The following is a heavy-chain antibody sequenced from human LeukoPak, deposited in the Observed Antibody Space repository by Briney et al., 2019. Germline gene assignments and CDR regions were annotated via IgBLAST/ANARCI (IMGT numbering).Heavy chain of an antibody. CDR1: GGSISSYY. J-gene: IGHJ4*02. V-gene: IGHV4-59*01. D-gene: IGHD6-19*01. CDR3: ARGRGGPVAGPYFDY. Sequence: PSETLSLTCIVSGGSISSYYWSWVRQPPGKGLEWIGYIYYSGSTNYNPSLKSRVTISVDTSKNQFSLKLSSVTAADTAVYYCARGRGGPVAGPYFDYWGQGTLVTVSS. CDR2: IYYSGST.